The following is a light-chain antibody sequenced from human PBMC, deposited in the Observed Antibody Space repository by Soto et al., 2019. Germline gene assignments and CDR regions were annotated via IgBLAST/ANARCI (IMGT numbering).Light chain of an antibody. J-gene: IGLJ1*01. V-gene: IGLV2-8*01. CDR2: EVT. CDR3: GSYGGSNNYV. Sequence: QSVLTQPPSASGSPGQSVTISCTGTGSDVGAYKYVSWYQQHPGKAPRLIIYEVTKRPSGVPDRFSGSKSGNTASLTVSGLQAGDEADYYCGSYGGSNNYVFGTGTKLTVL. CDR1: GSDVGAYKY.